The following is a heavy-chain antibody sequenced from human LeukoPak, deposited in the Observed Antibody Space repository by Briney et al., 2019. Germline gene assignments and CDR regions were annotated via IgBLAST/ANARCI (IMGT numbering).Heavy chain of an antibody. CDR3: AIASVDGSGSYSDY. D-gene: IGHD3-10*01. Sequence: ASVKVSCKASGYTFTSYDINWVRQATGQGLEWMGWMNPNSGNTGYAQKFQGRVTITRNTSISTAYMELSSLRSEDTAVYYCAIASVDGSGSYSDYWGQGTLVTVSS. J-gene: IGHJ4*02. CDR1: GYTFTSYD. V-gene: IGHV1-8*03. CDR2: MNPNSGNT.